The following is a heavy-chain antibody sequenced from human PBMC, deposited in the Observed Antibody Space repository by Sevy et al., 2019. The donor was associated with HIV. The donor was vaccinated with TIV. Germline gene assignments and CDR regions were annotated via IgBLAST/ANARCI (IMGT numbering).Heavy chain of an antibody. D-gene: IGHD2-15*01. CDR1: GFTFSSYA. V-gene: IGHV3-21*01. CDR3: ARDLFSGGNAVYGY. Sequence: GGSLRLSCAASGFTFSSYAMNWVRRAPGKGLEWVSSINAISSNIYYADSEKGRFTISRDNAENSLYLQMNSVRAEDTAVYYCARDLFSGGNAVYGYWGQGTLVTVSS. CDR2: INAISSNI. J-gene: IGHJ4*02.